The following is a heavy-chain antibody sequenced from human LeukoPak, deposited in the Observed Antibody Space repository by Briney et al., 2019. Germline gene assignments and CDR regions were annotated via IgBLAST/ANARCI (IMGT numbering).Heavy chain of an antibody. D-gene: IGHD2-2*01. V-gene: IGHV3-23*01. Sequence: GGSLRLSCAASGFTFSSYAMSWVRQAPGKGLEWVSAISGSGGSTYYADSVKGRFTISRDNSKNTLYPQMNSLRAEDTAVYYCAKLEGYCSSTSCPWGFDYWGQGTLVTVSS. CDR3: AKLEGYCSSTSCPWGFDY. CDR2: ISGSGGST. J-gene: IGHJ4*02. CDR1: GFTFSSYA.